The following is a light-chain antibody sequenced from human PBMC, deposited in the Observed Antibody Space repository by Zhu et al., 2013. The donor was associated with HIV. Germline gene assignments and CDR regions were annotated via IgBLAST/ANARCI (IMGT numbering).Light chain of an antibody. CDR3: QQSFGPPIT. CDR2: AAS. CDR1: QSITNY. V-gene: IGKV1-39*01. J-gene: IGKJ5*01. Sequence: DIQMTQSPSSLSASIGDRVSITCRASQSITNYLNWYQQRPGKAPKLLIYAASSLQSGVPSRFSGSGSGTDFSLTITSLQPEDFATYYCQQSFGPPITFGQGTRLEIK.